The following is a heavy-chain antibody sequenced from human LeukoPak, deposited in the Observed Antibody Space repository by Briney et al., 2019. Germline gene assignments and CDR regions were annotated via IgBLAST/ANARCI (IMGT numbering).Heavy chain of an antibody. D-gene: IGHD4-23*01. V-gene: IGHV4-59*01. CDR2: IYYSGST. J-gene: IGHJ6*02. Sequence: SETLSLTCTVSGGSISSYYWSWLRQPPGKGLEWIGYIYYSGSTNYNPSLKSRVTISVDTSKNQFSLKLSSVTAADTAVYYCARVMTTVVTPLYYYYYGMDVWGQGTTVTVSS. CDR3: ARVMTTVVTPLYYYYYGMDV. CDR1: GGSISSYY.